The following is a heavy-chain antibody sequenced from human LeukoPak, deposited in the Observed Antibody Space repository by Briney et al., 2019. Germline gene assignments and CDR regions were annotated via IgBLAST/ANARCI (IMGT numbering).Heavy chain of an antibody. CDR3: ARDPGAAAGYDY. Sequence: PSETLSLTCTVSGGSISSYYWSWIRQPPGKGLEWIGYIYYSGSTNYNPSLKSRVTISVDTSKNQFSLKLSPVTAADTAVYYCARDPGAAAGYDYWGQGTLVTVSS. J-gene: IGHJ4*02. CDR1: GGSISSYY. V-gene: IGHV4-59*01. D-gene: IGHD6-13*01. CDR2: IYYSGST.